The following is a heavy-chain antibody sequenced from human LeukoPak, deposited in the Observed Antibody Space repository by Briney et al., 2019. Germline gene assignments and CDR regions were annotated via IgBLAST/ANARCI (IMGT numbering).Heavy chain of an antibody. CDR2: IFPRTSEV. Sequence: GESLKISCKDVGNSFGTYWVGWVRQMPGKGLEYMGIIFPRTSEVRYGLAFQGQVTISADKSLSTAYLQWTGLKASDTAMYYCARHTGRPQAGWFDPWGQGTLVTVSA. D-gene: IGHD3-10*01. CDR1: GNSFGTYW. V-gene: IGHV5-51*01. CDR3: ARHTGRPQAGWFDP. J-gene: IGHJ5*02.